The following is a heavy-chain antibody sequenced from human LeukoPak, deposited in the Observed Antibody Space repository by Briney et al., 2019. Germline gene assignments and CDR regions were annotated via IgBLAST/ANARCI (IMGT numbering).Heavy chain of an antibody. CDR3: ARVGPRRYCSGGSCYFHFDY. CDR2: INHSGST. V-gene: IGHV4-34*01. J-gene: IGHJ4*02. Sequence: SETLSLTCAVYGGSFSGYYWSWIRQPPGKGLEWIGEINHSGSTNYNPSLKSRVTISVDTSKNQFSLKLSSVTAADTAVYYCARVGPRRYCSGGSCYFHFDYWGQRALVTVSS. D-gene: IGHD2-15*01. CDR1: GGSFSGYY.